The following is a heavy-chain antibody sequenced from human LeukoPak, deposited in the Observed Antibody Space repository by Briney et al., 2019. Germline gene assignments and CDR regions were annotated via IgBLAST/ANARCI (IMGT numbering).Heavy chain of an antibody. V-gene: IGHV4-34*01. D-gene: IGHD5-18*01. J-gene: IGHJ4*02. CDR1: GGSFSGYY. CDR2: INHSGST. CDR3: ARDPIGYSYGWTFDY. Sequence: PSETLSLTCAVYGGSFSGYYWSWIRQPPGKGLEWIGEINHSGSTNYNPSLKSRVTISVDTSKNQFSLKLSSVTAADTAVYYCARDPIGYSYGWTFDYWGQGTLVTVSS.